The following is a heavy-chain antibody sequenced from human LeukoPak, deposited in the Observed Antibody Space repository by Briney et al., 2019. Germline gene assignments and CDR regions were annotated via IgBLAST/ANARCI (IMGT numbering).Heavy chain of an antibody. D-gene: IGHD3-3*01. V-gene: IGHV4-61*02. J-gene: IGHJ3*02. CDR1: GYSINSGYY. CDR2: IYTSGST. CDR3: ASATIFGVVITDAFDI. Sequence: SETLSLTCTVSGYSINSGYYWSQIRQPAGKGLEWIGRIYTSGSTNYNPSLKSRVTISVDTSKNQFSLKLSSVTAADTAVYYCASATIFGVVITDAFDIWGQGTMVTVSS.